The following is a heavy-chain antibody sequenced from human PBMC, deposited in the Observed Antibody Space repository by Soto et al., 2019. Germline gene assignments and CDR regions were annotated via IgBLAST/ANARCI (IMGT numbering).Heavy chain of an antibody. D-gene: IGHD1-20*01. CDR1: GDSVSNNNIG. J-gene: IGHJ4*02. CDR3: ARGYLRQGFDT. Sequence: QVQLQQSGPGLVKPSQTLSLSCGISGDSVSNNNIGWNWVRQSPSRGLEWLGRTNYGSRWNNDYAVSVRSRITINPDTSKNQFSLHLNSVTPDDTAVYFCARGYLRQGFDTWGQGILVTVSS. CDR2: TNYGSRWNN. V-gene: IGHV6-1*01.